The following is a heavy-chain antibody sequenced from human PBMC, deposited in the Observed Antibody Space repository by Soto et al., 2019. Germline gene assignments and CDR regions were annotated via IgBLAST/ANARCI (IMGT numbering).Heavy chain of an antibody. CDR1: GFTFSSYG. J-gene: IGHJ6*03. V-gene: IGHV3-33*01. Sequence: WGSLRLSCAASGFTFSSYGMHWVRQAPGKGLEWVAVIWYDGSNKYYADSVKGRFTISRDNSKNTLYLQMNSLRAEDTAVYYCAREGGLKDYYYYYMDVWGKGTTVTVSS. D-gene: IGHD2-8*01. CDR3: AREGGLKDYYYYYMDV. CDR2: IWYDGSNK.